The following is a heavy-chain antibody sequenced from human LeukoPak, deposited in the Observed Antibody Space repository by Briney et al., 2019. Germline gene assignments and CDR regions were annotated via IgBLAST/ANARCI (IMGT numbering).Heavy chain of an antibody. CDR1: GGSISSGGYY. CDR3: ARARGMATIRAAFDY. J-gene: IGHJ4*02. Sequence: SETLSLPCTVSGGSISSGGYYWSWIRQHPGKGLEWIGYIYYSGSTYYNPSLKSRVTISVDTSKNQFSLKLSSVTAADTAVYYCARARGMATIRAAFDYWGQGTLVTVSS. D-gene: IGHD5-24*01. CDR2: IYYSGST. V-gene: IGHV4-31*03.